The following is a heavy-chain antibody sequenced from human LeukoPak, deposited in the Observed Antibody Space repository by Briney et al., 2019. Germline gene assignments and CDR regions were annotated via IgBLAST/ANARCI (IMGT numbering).Heavy chain of an antibody. V-gene: IGHV1-69*04. CDR2: IIPILGIA. D-gene: IGHD1-7*01. J-gene: IGHJ4*02. CDR1: GGTFSSYA. CDR3: ARGNYPPDY. Sequence: SMKVSCKASGGTFSSYAINWVRQAPGQGLEWMGRIIPILGIANYAQKFQGRVTITRNTSISTAYTELSSLRSEDTAVYYCARGNYPPDYWGQGTLVTVSS.